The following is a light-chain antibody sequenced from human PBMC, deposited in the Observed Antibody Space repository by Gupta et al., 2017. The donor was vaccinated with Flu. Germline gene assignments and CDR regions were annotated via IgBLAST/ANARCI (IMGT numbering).Light chain of an antibody. J-gene: IGKJ4*01. CDR2: GAS. Sequence: PASLSVSVGDSVSIPCRASQAVSSYLAWYQHKPGEAPVLLIYGASSRVTGVPYRFSGSGSGTDFTLTISSLQPEDLAIYYCQQYNGLPSTFGRGTKVEIK. CDR3: QQYNGLPST. CDR1: QAVSSY. V-gene: IGKV3-15*01.